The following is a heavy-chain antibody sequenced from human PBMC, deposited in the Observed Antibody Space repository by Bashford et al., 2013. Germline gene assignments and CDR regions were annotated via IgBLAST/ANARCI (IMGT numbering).Heavy chain of an antibody. CDR3: AKRMPERYAMDV. V-gene: IGHV3-23*01. J-gene: IGHJ6*02. CDR2: ISGETDYT. D-gene: IGHD1-14*01. Sequence: SCEASGNTFTDHFIHWVRQTPGKGLEWVSSISGETDYTTYADSLKGRFTISRDNSKNTVYLEMNGLRAEDTAKYYCAKRMPERYAMDVWGQGTTVTVSS. CDR1: GNTFTDHF.